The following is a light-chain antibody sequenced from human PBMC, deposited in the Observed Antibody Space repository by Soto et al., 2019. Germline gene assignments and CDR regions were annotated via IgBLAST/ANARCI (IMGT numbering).Light chain of an antibody. CDR2: EVS. J-gene: IGLJ2*01. CDR3: SSYAGSNVV. V-gene: IGLV2-8*01. CDR1: SSDLGSYDY. Sequence: QSVLTQPPSASGSPGQSVTISCTGASSDLGSYDYVSWYQQHPGKAPKLMVYEVSERPSGVPDRFSGSKSGNTASLTVSGLQAEDEADYYCSSYAGSNVVFGGGTKLTVL.